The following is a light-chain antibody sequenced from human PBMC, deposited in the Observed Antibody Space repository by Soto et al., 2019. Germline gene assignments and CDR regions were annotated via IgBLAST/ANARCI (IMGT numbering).Light chain of an antibody. Sequence: DIQMTQSPSTLSASVGDRVTITCRASQGIGSYLAWYQQKPGKAPRLLIYAASTLQSGVPSRFSGSGSGTDFTLTISSLQPEDFATYYCQQSYSMWTFGQGTKVDIK. V-gene: IGKV1-39*01. CDR3: QQSYSMWT. J-gene: IGKJ1*01. CDR2: AAS. CDR1: QGIGSY.